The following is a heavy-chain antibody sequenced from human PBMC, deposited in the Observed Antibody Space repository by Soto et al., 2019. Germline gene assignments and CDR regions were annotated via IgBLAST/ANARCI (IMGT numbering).Heavy chain of an antibody. Sequence: PSETLSLTCTVSGGSISSGDYYWSWIRQPPGKGLEWIGYIYYSGTTYYNPSLKSRVFISVDTSKNQFSLKLSSVTAADTAVYYCARRPRRPNYYDSSGYYENPDYWGQGTLVTVSS. CDR1: GGSISSGDYY. V-gene: IGHV4-30-4*01. D-gene: IGHD3-22*01. CDR2: IYYSGTT. J-gene: IGHJ4*02. CDR3: ARRPRRPNYYDSSGYYENPDY.